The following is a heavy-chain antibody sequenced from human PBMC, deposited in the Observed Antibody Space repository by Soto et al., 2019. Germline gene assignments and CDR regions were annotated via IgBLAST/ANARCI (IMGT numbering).Heavy chain of an antibody. CDR2: INAGNGNT. D-gene: IGHD2-15*01. J-gene: IGHJ4*02. CDR1: GYTFTSYA. V-gene: IGHV1-3*01. Sequence: QVQLVQSGAEVKKPGASVKVSCKASGYTFTSYAMHWVRQAPGQRLEWMGWINAGNGNTKYSQKFQGRVTITTDTSASTPYMELSSLRSEDTAVYYCARGPGGPDGPGDYWGQGTLVTVSS. CDR3: ARGPGGPDGPGDY.